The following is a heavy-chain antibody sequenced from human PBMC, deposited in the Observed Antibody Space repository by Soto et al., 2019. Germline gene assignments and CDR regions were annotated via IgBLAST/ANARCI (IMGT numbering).Heavy chain of an antibody. Sequence: RGSLRLSCTASGLPHSSFAIMFLRHSSFKWLECVSGIYGSGRGIEYADSVKGRFTISRDNSKNTVYLQMTDLRADDTAVYYCASNRRYYYDSSGYSHDYWGQGTLVTVS. J-gene: IGHJ4*02. V-gene: IGHV3-23*05. CDR1: GLPHSSFA. D-gene: IGHD3-22*01. CDR3: ASNRRYYYDSSGYSHDY. CDR2: IYGSGRGI.